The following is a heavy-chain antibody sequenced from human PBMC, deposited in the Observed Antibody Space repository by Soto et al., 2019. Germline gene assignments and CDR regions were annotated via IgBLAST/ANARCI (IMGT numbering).Heavy chain of an antibody. J-gene: IGHJ4*02. CDR3: VKGLGYVDTAMAHDYYYFDY. CDR2: ISSNGGST. Sequence: PGGSLRLSCSASGFTFSSYAMHWVRQAPGKGLEYVSAISSNGGSTYYADSVKGRFTISRDNSKNTLYLQMSSLRAEDTAVYYCVKGLGYVDTAMAHDYYYFDYWGQGTLVTVSS. D-gene: IGHD5-18*01. V-gene: IGHV3-64D*08. CDR1: GFTFSSYA.